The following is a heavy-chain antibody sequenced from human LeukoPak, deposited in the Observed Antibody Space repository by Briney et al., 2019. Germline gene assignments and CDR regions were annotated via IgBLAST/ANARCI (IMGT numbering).Heavy chain of an antibody. J-gene: IGHJ4*02. CDR1: GFTFSSYP. CDR2: ISGNSATT. V-gene: IGHV3-23*01. CDR3: AKSSIVPSTRNYFEY. Sequence: GGSLTLSCVASGFTFSSYPMSWVRQAPGKGLEWVSAISGNSATTYYADSVKGRFTFSRDNSKNTLYLQMNSLRAEDTALYYCAKSSIVPSTRNYFEYWGQGTLVTVSS. D-gene: IGHD1-26*01.